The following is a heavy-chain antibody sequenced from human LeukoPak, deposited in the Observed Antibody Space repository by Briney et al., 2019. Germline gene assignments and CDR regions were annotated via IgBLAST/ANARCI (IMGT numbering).Heavy chain of an antibody. J-gene: IGHJ4*02. V-gene: IGHV1-2*02. CDR3: ARVPVPAPRRGLYFDY. CDR1: GYTFTSYY. D-gene: IGHD2-2*01. Sequence: ASVKVSCKASGYTFTSYYMHWVRQAPGQGLEWMGWMNLNSGDTYYAQNFQGRFSITSDTSKSTTYMDLASLAPEDTAVYYCARVPVPAPRRGLYFDYWGQGTLITVSS. CDR2: MNLNSGDT.